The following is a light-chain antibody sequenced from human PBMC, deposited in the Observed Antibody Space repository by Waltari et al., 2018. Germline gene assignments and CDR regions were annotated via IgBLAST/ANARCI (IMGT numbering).Light chain of an antibody. CDR3: LMYMGSGIWV. CDR1: PGPGPTTPA. V-gene: IGLV8-61*01. J-gene: IGLJ3*02. CDR2: KGN. Sequence: QALVTQEPSLSVSPGGTVTLSFALSPGPGPTTPAARWYQQRPGQTQRTLVYKGNSRSSGVPDRSSGSILGNKAALTITGAQADDESDYYCLMYMGSGIWVFGGGTKLTVL.